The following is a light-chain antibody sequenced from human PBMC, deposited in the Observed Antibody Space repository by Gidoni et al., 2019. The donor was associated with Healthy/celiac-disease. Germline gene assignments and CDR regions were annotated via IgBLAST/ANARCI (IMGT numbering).Light chain of an antibody. V-gene: IGLV3-21*04. J-gene: IGLJ2*01. Sequence: SYVLTQPPSVSVAPGKTARLTCGGNNSGSKSVHWDKQKPGQAPVLVIYYDSDRPSGIPERFSGSNSGNTATLTISRVEAGDEADYYCQVWDSSSDHVVFGGGTKLTVL. CDR1: NSGSKS. CDR3: QVWDSSSDHVV. CDR2: YDS.